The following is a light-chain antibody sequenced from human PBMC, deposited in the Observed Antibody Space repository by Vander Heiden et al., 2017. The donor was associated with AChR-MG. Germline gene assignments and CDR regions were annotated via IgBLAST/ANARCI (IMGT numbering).Light chain of an antibody. J-gene: IGLJ1*01. V-gene: IGLV2-14*03. Sequence: QSALTQPASVSGSPGQSIAISLTGTSSDVGGYNYVSWYQQHPGKAPKLMIYDVSNRPSGVSNRFSGSKSGNTASLTISGLQAEDEADYYCSSYTSSSTLHVFGTGTKVTVL. CDR2: DVS. CDR3: SSYTSSSTLHV. CDR1: SSDVGGYNY.